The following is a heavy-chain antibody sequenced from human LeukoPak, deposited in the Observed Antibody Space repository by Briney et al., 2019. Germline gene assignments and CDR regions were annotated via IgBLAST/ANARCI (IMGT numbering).Heavy chain of an antibody. J-gene: IGHJ4*02. V-gene: IGHV3-48*01. CDR3: ARRDVTIFGVADDS. D-gene: IGHD3-3*01. Sequence: GGSLRLSCAASGFTFSSYSMNWVRQAPGKGLEWISYISSTSSHIFYADSVKGRFTISRDNAKNSLFLQMNSLRAEDTAVYYCARRDVTIFGVADDSWGQGTLVTVSS. CDR1: GFTFSSYS. CDR2: ISSTSSHI.